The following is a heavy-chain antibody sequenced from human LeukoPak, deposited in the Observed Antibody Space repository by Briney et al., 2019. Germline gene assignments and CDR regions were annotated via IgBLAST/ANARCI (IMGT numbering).Heavy chain of an antibody. CDR1: GGSFSGYY. J-gene: IGHJ3*02. D-gene: IGHD3-3*01. CDR2: MYHSGST. CDR3: ARGLLGVVMNTPGSLDI. Sequence: TSETLSLTCAVYGGSFSGYYWSWIRQPPGKGLEWIGYMYHSGSTNYNPSLKSRVTISIDTSKTHFSLNLNSVTAADTAMYYCARGLLGVVMNTPGSLDIWGQGTMVTVSS. V-gene: IGHV4-59*01.